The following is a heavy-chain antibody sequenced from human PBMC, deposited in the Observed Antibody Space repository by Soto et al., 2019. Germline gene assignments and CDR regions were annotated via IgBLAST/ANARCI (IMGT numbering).Heavy chain of an antibody. CDR2: IIPIFGTA. J-gene: IGHJ4*02. Sequence: HVQLVQSGAEVKKPGSSVKVSCKAAGGNFSSYAISWVRQAPGQGLEWMGGIIPIFGTATYAQKFQGRVTITADESTSTAYMELSSLRSEDTAVYYCASWDSSGYLQYYFYYWGQGTLVTVSS. V-gene: IGHV1-69*12. D-gene: IGHD3-22*01. CDR3: ASWDSSGYLQYYFYY. CDR1: GGNFSSYA.